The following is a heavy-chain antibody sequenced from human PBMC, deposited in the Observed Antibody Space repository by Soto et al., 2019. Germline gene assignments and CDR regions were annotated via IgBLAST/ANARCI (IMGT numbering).Heavy chain of an antibody. Sequence: QVQLQESGPGLVKPSQTLSLTCTVSGGSISSGGYYWSWIRQHPGKGLEWIGYSYYSGSTYYNPSLKSRVTISVDTSKNQFSLKLSSVTAADTAVYYCARVRYGSGSYYRNSYMDVWGKGTTVTVSS. CDR3: ARVRYGSGSYYRNSYMDV. CDR1: GGSISSGGYY. V-gene: IGHV4-31*03. CDR2: SYYSGST. J-gene: IGHJ6*03. D-gene: IGHD3-10*01.